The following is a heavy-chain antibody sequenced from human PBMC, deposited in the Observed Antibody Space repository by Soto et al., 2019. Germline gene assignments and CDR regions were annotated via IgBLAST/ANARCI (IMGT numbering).Heavy chain of an antibody. J-gene: IGHJ4*02. V-gene: IGHV3-30*18. Sequence: PGGSLRLSCAASGFTFNNYGMNWVRQAPGKGLEWVAVISYDGTNEFYADSVKGRFTISRDNSKNTLHLQMDSLRAEDTAVYYCAKDRRYNDGSGFAYFDSGGQGTRVTVSS. CDR1: GFTFNNYG. CDR2: ISYDGTNE. D-gene: IGHD3-22*01. CDR3: AKDRRYNDGSGFAYFDS.